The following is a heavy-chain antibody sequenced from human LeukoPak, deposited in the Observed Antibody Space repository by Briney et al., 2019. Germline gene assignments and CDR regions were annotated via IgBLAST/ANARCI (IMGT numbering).Heavy chain of an antibody. CDR2: ISRSGDST. Sequence: PGGSLRLSCAASGFTFSSYAMSWVRQAPGKGLEWVSAISRSGDSTYYADSVKGRFTISRDNSKNTLYLQMNSLRAEDTAVYYCAKDQVGPSLYYYYYMDVWGKGTTVTISS. CDR3: AKDQVGPSLYYYYYMDV. D-gene: IGHD1-26*01. V-gene: IGHV3-23*01. J-gene: IGHJ6*03. CDR1: GFTFSSYA.